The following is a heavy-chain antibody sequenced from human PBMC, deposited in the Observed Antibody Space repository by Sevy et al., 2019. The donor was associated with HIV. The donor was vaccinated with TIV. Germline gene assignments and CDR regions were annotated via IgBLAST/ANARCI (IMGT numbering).Heavy chain of an antibody. V-gene: IGHV5-51*01. CDR3: ATLAGNCNTTHCSSHGYFDN. Sequence: GASLKISCQASGYTFTRYWIGWVRQLPGKGLEWMGIIYPGDSHTLFSPSFQGQVTISADKSITTAYLQWNSLTALDTAMFYCATLAGNCNTTHCSSHGYFDNWGQGTLVTVSS. D-gene: IGHD2-15*01. CDR2: IYPGDSHT. J-gene: IGHJ4*02. CDR1: GYTFTRYW.